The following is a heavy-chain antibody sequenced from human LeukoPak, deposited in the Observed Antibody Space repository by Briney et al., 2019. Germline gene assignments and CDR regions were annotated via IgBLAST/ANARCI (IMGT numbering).Heavy chain of an antibody. CDR1: GFTFSSYA. D-gene: IGHD3-3*01. J-gene: IGHJ6*02. CDR2: ISGGGGST. Sequence: GGSLRLSCAASGFTFSSYAMSWVRQAPGKGLEWVSAISGGGGSTYYADSVKGRFTISRDNSKNTLYLQMNSLRAEDTAVYYCATDYDFWSGYYMSYYYYGMDVWGQGTTVTVSS. CDR3: ATDYDFWSGYYMSYYYYGMDV. V-gene: IGHV3-23*01.